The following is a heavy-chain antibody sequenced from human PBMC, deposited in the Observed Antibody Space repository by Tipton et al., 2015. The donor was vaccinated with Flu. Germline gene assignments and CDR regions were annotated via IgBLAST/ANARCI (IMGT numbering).Heavy chain of an antibody. J-gene: IGHJ1*01. CDR3: AKSGSYLEYLQH. CDR1: GDPMSSYY. CDR2: SYTSGST. D-gene: IGHD1-26*01. Sequence: TLSLTCTVSGDPMSSYYWSWIRQPAGKGLEWIGRSYTSGSTNYNPSLKSRVTMSVDTSKNQFSLKLTSVSAADTAVYYCAKSGSYLEYLQHWGQGTLVTVSS. V-gene: IGHV4-4*07.